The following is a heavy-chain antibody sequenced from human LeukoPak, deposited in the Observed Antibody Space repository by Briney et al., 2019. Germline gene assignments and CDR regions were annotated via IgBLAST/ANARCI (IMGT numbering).Heavy chain of an antibody. CDR2: VYYSGST. V-gene: IGHV4-39*01. CDR3: ARMWFLLSSSLFDY. Sequence: SETLSLTCTVSGDSVSNSIYYWGWIRQPPGKGLEWIGSVYYSGSTYYNPSLKSRVTISVDTSKNQFSLKLSSVTAADTAVYYCARMWFLLSSSLFDYWGQGTLVTVSS. D-gene: IGHD6-13*01. CDR1: GDSVSNSIYY. J-gene: IGHJ4*02.